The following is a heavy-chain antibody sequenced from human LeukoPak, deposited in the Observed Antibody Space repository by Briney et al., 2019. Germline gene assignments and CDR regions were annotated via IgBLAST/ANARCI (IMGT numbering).Heavy chain of an antibody. CDR2: LYSDGNT. Sequence: GGSLRLSCAASGFTFITNDMTWVRQAPGKGLEWVSVLYSDGNTKYTDSVQGRFTISRDNSKNTLYLEMNSLSPDDTAVYYCARGVEPLAANTLAYWGQGTLVTVSS. J-gene: IGHJ4*02. CDR1: GFTFITND. CDR3: ARGVEPLAANTLAY. V-gene: IGHV3-53*01. D-gene: IGHD3-16*01.